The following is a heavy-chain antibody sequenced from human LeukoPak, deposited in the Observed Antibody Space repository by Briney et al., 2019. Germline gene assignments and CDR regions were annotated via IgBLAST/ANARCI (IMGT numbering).Heavy chain of an antibody. CDR1: GGTFSSYA. J-gene: IGHJ4*02. V-gene: IGHV1-69*06. CDR3: ASRLDYGDYRSLAY. CDR2: IIPIFGTA. D-gene: IGHD4-17*01. Sequence: SVKVSCKASGGTFSSYAISWVRQAPRQGLEWMGGIIPIFGTANYAQKFQGRVTITADKSTSTAYMELSSLRSEDTAVYYCASRLDYGDYRSLAYWGQGTLVTVSS.